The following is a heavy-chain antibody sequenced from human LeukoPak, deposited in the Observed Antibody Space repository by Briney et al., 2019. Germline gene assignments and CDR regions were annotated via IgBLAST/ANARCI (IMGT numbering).Heavy chain of an antibody. D-gene: IGHD1-26*01. CDR1: GFIFADYW. CDR2: IKHDGSEE. Sequence: GGSPRLSCSASGFIFADYWMTWIRQAPGKDLEWVANIKHDGSEEYYLDSVKGRFTISRDNAKNSLYLQMNSLRAEDTAVYYCARVNIVGATTGFDYWGQGTLVTVSS. J-gene: IGHJ4*02. CDR3: ARVNIVGATTGFDY. V-gene: IGHV3-7*01.